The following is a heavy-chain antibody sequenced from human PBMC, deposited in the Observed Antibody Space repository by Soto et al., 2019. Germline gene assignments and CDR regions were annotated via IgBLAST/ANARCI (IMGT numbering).Heavy chain of an antibody. D-gene: IGHD2-2*01. CDR2: ISSNGGST. V-gene: IGHV3-64D*06. CDR1: GFTFSSYA. J-gene: IGHJ6*02. CDR3: VKDPRYCSSTSCYEDYYYGMDV. Sequence: PGGSLRLSCSASGFTFSSYAMHWVRQAPGKGLEYVSAISSNGGSTYYADSVKGRFTISRDNSKNTLYLQMSSLRAEDTAVYYCVKDPRYCSSTSCYEDYYYGMDVWGQGTTVTVSS.